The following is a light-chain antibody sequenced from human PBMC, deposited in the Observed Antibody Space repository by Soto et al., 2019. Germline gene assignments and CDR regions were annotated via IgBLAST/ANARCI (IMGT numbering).Light chain of an antibody. CDR3: QSYDSSLSGYV. J-gene: IGLJ1*01. Sequence: QSVLTQPPSVSGAPGQRVTISCTGSSSTIGAGYNVHWYQQPPGIAPKLLIYGNNNRPSGVPDRFSGSKSGTSASLGITGLQADDEADYYCQSYDSSLSGYVFGTGTKVTVL. CDR1: SSTIGAGYN. CDR2: GNN. V-gene: IGLV1-40*01.